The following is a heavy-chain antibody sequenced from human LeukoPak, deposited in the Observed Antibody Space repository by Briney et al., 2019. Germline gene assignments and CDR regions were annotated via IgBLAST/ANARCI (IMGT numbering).Heavy chain of an antibody. Sequence: ASVKVSCKASGYTFTSYGISWVRQAPGQGLEWMGWISAYNGNTNYAQKLQGRVTMTTDTSTSTAYMELRSLRSDDTAVCYCARDLADYGDLVFDYWGQGTLVTVSS. J-gene: IGHJ4*02. CDR2: ISAYNGNT. CDR3: ARDLADYGDLVFDY. CDR1: GYTFTSYG. D-gene: IGHD4-17*01. V-gene: IGHV1-18*01.